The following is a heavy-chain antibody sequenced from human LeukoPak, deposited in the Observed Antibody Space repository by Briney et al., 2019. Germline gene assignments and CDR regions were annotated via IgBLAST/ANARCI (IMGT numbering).Heavy chain of an antibody. CDR2: VNLQGST. Sequence: SGTLSLTCDVSGGSITQTNYLTWVRQPPGKGLEWIGEVNLQGSTNYNPSLMRRVAISVDTSANHVSLQLTSVTAADTAVYYCAREGGPYRPLDYSGQGTLVTVSS. J-gene: IGHJ4*02. CDR3: AREGGPYRPLDY. V-gene: IGHV4-4*02. CDR1: GGSITQTNY.